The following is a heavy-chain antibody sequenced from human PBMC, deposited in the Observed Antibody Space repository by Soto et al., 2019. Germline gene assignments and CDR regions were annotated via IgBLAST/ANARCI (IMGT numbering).Heavy chain of an antibody. D-gene: IGHD1-26*01. CDR3: ARHNTEWEIRLGGDY. CDR2: IYYSGST. V-gene: IGHV4-39*01. J-gene: IGHJ4*02. Sequence: QLQLQESGPGLVKPSETLSLTCTVSGGSISSSSYYWGWIRQPPGKGLEWIGSIYYSGSTYYNPSLKSRVTISVDTSKNQFSLKLSSVTAADTAVYYCARHNTEWEIRLGGDYWGQGTLVTVSS. CDR1: GGSISSSSYY.